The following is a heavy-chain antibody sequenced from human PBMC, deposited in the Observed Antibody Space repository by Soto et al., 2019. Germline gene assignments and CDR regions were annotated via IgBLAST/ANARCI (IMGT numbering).Heavy chain of an antibody. CDR2: IYWDDDK. CDR1: GFSLSTSGVG. V-gene: IGHV2-5*02. CDR3: AHRRYETLPGVIPDVNWFDP. D-gene: IGHD3-10*01. J-gene: IGHJ5*02. Sequence: SGPTLVNPTQTLTLTCTFSGFSLSTSGVGVGWIRQPPGKALEWLALIYWDDDKRYSPSLKSRLTITKDTSKNQVVLTMTNMDPVDTATYYCAHRRYETLPGVIPDVNWFDPWGQGTLVTVSS.